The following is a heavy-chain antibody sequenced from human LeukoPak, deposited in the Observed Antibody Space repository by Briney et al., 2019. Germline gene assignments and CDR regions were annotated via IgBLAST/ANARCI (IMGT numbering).Heavy chain of an antibody. V-gene: IGHV4-39*01. D-gene: IGHD6-13*01. J-gene: IGHJ4*02. CDR1: GGSISSSSYY. Sequence: KSSETLSLTCTVSGGSISSSSYYWGWIRQPPWKGLEWIVSIYYSGSTYYNPSLKSRVTISVDTSKNQFSLKLSSVTAADTAVYYCATYSSSFPFDCWGQGTLVTVSS. CDR3: ATYSSSFPFDC. CDR2: IYYSGST.